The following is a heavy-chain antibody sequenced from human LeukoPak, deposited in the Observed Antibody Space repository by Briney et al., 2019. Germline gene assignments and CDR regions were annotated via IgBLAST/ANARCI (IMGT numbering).Heavy chain of an antibody. J-gene: IGHJ4*02. D-gene: IGHD3-10*01. CDR2: INHSGST. Sequence: SETLSLTCAVSGGSISSNSYYWGWIRQPPGKGLEWIGEINHSGSTNYNPSLKSRVTISVDTSKNQFSLKLSSVTAADTAVYYCARVRHYYGSGSYYHDYWGQGTLVTVSS. CDR1: GGSISSNSYY. CDR3: ARVRHYYGSGSYYHDY. V-gene: IGHV4-39*07.